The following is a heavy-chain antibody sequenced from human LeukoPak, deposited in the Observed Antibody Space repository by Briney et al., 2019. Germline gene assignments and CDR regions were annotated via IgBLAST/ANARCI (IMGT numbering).Heavy chain of an antibody. CDR3: ARQPITMVRGVIVRVWYFDL. CDR2: IYYSGST. D-gene: IGHD3-10*01. V-gene: IGHV4-59*08. Sequence: PSETLSLTCTVSGGSISSYYWSWIRQPPGKGLEWIGYIYYSGSTNYNPSLKSRVTISVDTSKNQFSLKLSSVTAADTAAYYCARQPITMVRGVIVRVWYFDLWGRGTLVTVSS. CDR1: GGSISSYY. J-gene: IGHJ2*01.